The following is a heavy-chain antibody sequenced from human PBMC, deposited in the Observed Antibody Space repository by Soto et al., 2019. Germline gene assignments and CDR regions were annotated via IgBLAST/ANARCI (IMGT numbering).Heavy chain of an antibody. V-gene: IGHV3-33*01. CDR2: IWYDGSNK. J-gene: IGHJ6*02. D-gene: IGHD2-2*01. CDR1: GFTFSSYG. CDR3: ARDSGDIVVVPAAISFGPSYGMDV. Sequence: QVQLVESGGGVVQPGRSLRLSCAASGFTFSSYGMHWVRQAPGKGLEWVAVIWYDGSNKYYADSVKGRFTISRDNSKNTLYLQMNSLRAEDTAVYYCARDSGDIVVVPAAISFGPSYGMDVWGQGTTVTVSS.